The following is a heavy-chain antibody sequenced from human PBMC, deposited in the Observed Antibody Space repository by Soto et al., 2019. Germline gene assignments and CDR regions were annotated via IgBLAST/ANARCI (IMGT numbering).Heavy chain of an antibody. V-gene: IGHV3-21*01. CDR2: ISSSSSYI. J-gene: IGHJ4*02. CDR3: AREYCSGGSCYLFDY. CDR1: GFTFSSYS. Sequence: XGSLRLSCAASGFTFSSYSMNWVRQAPGKGLEWVSSISSSSSYIYYADSVKGRFTISRDNAKNSLYLQMNSLRAEDTAVYYCAREYCSGGSCYLFDYWGQGNLVTVSS. D-gene: IGHD2-15*01.